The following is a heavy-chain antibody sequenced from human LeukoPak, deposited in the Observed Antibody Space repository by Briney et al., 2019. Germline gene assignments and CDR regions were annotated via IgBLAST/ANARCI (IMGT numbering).Heavy chain of an antibody. Sequence: SEALSLTCAVYGGSFSGYNWNWIRQAPGKGLEWIGEINHLGNNKKSPSLKGRVTLSVDTSKNQFSLKLTSVTAADTAVYYCARLYLPATRFDYWGQGTLVTVSS. CDR3: ARLYLPATRFDY. D-gene: IGHD5-24*01. CDR2: INHLGNN. CDR1: GGSFSGYN. V-gene: IGHV4-34*01. J-gene: IGHJ4*02.